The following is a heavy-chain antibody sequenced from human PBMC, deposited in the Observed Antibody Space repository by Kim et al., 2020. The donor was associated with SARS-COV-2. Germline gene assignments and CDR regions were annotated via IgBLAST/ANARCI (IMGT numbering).Heavy chain of an antibody. Sequence: ASVKVSCKASGYTFTSYGISWVRQAPGQGLEWMGWISAYNGNTNYAQKLQGRVTMTTDTSTSTAYMELRSLRSDDTAVYYCARDRQDSSSFFYYYYGMDVWGQGTTVTVSS. V-gene: IGHV1-18*01. CDR2: ISAYNGNT. D-gene: IGHD6-6*01. CDR1: GYTFTSYG. CDR3: ARDRQDSSSFFYYYYGMDV. J-gene: IGHJ6*02.